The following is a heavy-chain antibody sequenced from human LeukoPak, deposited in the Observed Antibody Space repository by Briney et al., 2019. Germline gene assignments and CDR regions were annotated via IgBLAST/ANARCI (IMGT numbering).Heavy chain of an antibody. V-gene: IGHV3-48*04. CDR2: ISSSSSTI. CDR3: ARGSVTWELEFDY. Sequence: GRSLRLSCAASGFTFSSYSMNWVRQAPGKGLEWVSYISSSSSTIYYADSVKGRFTISRDNAKNSLYLQMNSLRAEDTAVYYCARGSVTWELEFDYWGQGTLVTVSS. D-gene: IGHD1-26*01. J-gene: IGHJ4*02. CDR1: GFTFSSYS.